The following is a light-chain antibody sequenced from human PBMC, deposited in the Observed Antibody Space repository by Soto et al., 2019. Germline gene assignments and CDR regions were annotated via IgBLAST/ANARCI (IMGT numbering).Light chain of an antibody. Sequence: QSALTQPASVSGSPGQSITISCTGTSSDVGGYNYVSWYQQHPGKAPKLMIYDVSNRPSGVSNRFSGSKSGNTASLTISGLQAEGGADYYCSSYTSSSTVVFGGGTKVTVL. CDR2: DVS. J-gene: IGLJ2*01. CDR3: SSYTSSSTVV. CDR1: SSDVGGYNY. V-gene: IGLV2-14*01.